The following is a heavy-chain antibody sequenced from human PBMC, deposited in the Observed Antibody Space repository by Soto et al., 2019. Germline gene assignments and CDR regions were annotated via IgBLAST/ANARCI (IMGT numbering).Heavy chain of an antibody. Sequence: HGGSPRLCCAACGVTVCSYGMDGVRQDPGKGLEWVAVIWYDGSNKYYADSVKGRFTISRDNSKNTLYLQMNSLRAEDTAVYYCARDRGYSYGYETDYWGQGTLVTVSS. CDR3: ARDRGYSYGYETDY. D-gene: IGHD5-18*01. J-gene: IGHJ4*02. V-gene: IGHV3-33*01. CDR2: IWYDGSNK. CDR1: GVTVCSYG.